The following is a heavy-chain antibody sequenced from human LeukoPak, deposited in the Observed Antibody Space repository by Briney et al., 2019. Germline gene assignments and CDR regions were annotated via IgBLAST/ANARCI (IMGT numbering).Heavy chain of an antibody. CDR2: IIPIFGTA. V-gene: IGHV1-69*01. CDR3: ARVLRYFDWLLAAGAFDI. Sequence: ASVTVSCTASGGTFSSYAISWVRQAPGQGLEWMGGIIPIFGTANYAQKFQGRVTITADESTSTAYMELSSLISEDTAVYYCARVLRYFDWLLAAGAFDIWGQGTMVTVSS. CDR1: GGTFSSYA. J-gene: IGHJ3*02. D-gene: IGHD3-9*01.